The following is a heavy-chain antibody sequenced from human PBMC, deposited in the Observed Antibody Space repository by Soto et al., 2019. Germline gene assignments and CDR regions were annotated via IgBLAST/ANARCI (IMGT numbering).Heavy chain of an antibody. V-gene: IGHV3-7*05. CDR3: ARDVSPGSSSLYGAAFDI. J-gene: IGHJ3*02. Sequence: EVQLEESGGDLVQPGGSLRLSCAASGFTLSAYWMTWVRQAPGKGLEWVANINRDRSKKSYLDSVRARFTISRDNVGKSLYREMDSRRAVNTPLYYCARDVSPGSSSLYGAAFDIWGQGTMVTVSS. CDR2: INRDRSKK. CDR1: GFTLSAYW. D-gene: IGHD6-13*01.